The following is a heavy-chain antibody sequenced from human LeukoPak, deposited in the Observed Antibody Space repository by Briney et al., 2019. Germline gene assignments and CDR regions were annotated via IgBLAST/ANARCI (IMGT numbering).Heavy chain of an antibody. CDR1: GFTVSSNY. J-gene: IGHJ6*02. D-gene: IGHD1-26*01. Sequence: PGGSLRLSCAASGFTVSSNYMRWVRQAPGKGLEWVSVIYSGGRTYYADSVKGRFTISRDNSKNTLYLQMNSLRAEDTAVYYCARAFSGIYYYGMDVWGQGTTVTVSS. CDR2: IYSGGRT. CDR3: ARAFSGIYYYGMDV. V-gene: IGHV3-53*01.